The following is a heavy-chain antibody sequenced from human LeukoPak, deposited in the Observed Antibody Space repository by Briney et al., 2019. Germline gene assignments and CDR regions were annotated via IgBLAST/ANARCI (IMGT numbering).Heavy chain of an antibody. CDR2: IRYDGSNK. V-gene: IGHV3-30*02. J-gene: IGHJ4*02. CDR3: TKAPAVVPAAGVDY. CDR1: GFTFSSYG. Sequence: GGSLRLSCAASGFTFSSYGMHWVRQAPGKGLEGVAFIRYDGSNKYYADSVKGRFTISRDNSKNTLYLQMNSLRAEDTAMYYCTKAPAVVPAAGVDYWGQGTLVTVSS. D-gene: IGHD2-2*01.